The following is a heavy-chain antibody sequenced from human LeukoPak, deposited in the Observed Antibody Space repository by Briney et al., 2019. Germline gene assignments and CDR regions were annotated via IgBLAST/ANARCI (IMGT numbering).Heavy chain of an antibody. CDR1: GFTFSDFA. CDR3: ATSGSSFLDAFDI. CDR2: ISSDGGST. Sequence: GGSLRLSCAASGFTFSDFAMHWVRQAPGKGLEYVSAISSDGGSTYYANSVRGRFTISRDNSKNTLYLQMGSLRAEDMAVYYCATSGSSFLDAFDIWGQGTMVTVSS. V-gene: IGHV3-64*01. D-gene: IGHD1-26*01. J-gene: IGHJ3*02.